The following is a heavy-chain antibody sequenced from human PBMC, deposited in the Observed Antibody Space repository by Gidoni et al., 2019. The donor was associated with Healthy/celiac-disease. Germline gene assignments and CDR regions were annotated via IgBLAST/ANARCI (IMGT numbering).Heavy chain of an antibody. Sequence: QVQLQESGPGLVKPSETLSLTCTVSGGSISSYYWSWIRQPPGKGLEWIGYIYYSGSTNYNPSLKSRVTISVDTSKNQFSLKLSSVTAADTAVYYCARANYYDSSGRYWYFDLWGRGTLVTVSS. CDR3: ARANYYDSSGRYWYFDL. CDR2: IYYSGST. CDR1: GGSISSYY. D-gene: IGHD3-22*01. V-gene: IGHV4-59*01. J-gene: IGHJ2*01.